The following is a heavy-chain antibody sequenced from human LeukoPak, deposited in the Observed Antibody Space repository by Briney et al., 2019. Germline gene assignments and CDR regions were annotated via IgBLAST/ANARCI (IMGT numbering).Heavy chain of an antibody. CDR2: IFHTGIT. CDR1: SDSLSSRNW. D-gene: IGHD2-21*01. J-gene: IGHJ4*02. Sequence: SETLSLTCTVSSDSLSSRNWWTWVRQSPRKGLEWIGEIFHTGITTSNPSLKSRIAISVDKSKNQFSLTLSSVTAADTAIYYCARDRGGVAVLWGQGLPVTVSS. V-gene: IGHV4-4*02. CDR3: ARDRGGVAVL.